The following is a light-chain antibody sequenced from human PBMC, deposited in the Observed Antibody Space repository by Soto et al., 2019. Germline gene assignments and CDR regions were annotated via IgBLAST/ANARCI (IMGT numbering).Light chain of an antibody. V-gene: IGKV1-5*01. CDR3: QQSRTTAYT. J-gene: IGKJ2*01. CDR2: AAS. CDR1: QTISSW. Sequence: DTPWTQSPYRRSGSVGGRVTITFRASQTISSWLAWYQQKPGKAPRLLIYAASSLQSGVPSRFSGSGSGTTFTLTITDLQPEDVATYYCQQSRTTAYTFAQR.